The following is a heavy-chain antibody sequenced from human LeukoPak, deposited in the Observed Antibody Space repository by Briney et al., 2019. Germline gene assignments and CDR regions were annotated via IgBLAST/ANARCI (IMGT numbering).Heavy chain of an antibody. CDR1: GGSISSGGYY. V-gene: IGHV4-31*03. J-gene: IGHJ3*02. CDR3: ARGKLLQYFDWLSRTADAFDI. CDR2: IYYSGST. D-gene: IGHD3-9*01. Sequence: SETLSLTCTVSGGSISSGGYYWSWIRQHPGKGLEWIGYIYYSGSTYYNPSLKSRVTISVDTSKNQFSMKLSSVTAADTAVYYCARGKLLQYFDWLSRTADAFDIWGQGTMVTVSS.